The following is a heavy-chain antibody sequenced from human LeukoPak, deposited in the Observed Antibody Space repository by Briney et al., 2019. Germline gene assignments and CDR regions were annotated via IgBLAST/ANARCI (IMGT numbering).Heavy chain of an antibody. Sequence: PGRSLRLSCAASGFTFSSYAMHWVRQAPGKGLEWVAVISYDGSNKYYADSVKGRFTISRDNSKNTLYLQMNSLRAEDTAVYYCARNSRGLLSLGGYWGQGTLVTVSS. V-gene: IGHV3-30-3*01. CDR3: ARNSRGLLSLGGY. CDR1: GFTFSSYA. J-gene: IGHJ4*02. D-gene: IGHD2/OR15-2a*01. CDR2: ISYDGSNK.